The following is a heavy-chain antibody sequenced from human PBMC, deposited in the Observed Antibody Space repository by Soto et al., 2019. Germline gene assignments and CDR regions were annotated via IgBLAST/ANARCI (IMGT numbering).Heavy chain of an antibody. Sequence: ASVKVSCKASGGTFSSYTISWVRQAPGQGLEWMGRIIPILGIANYAQKFQGRVTITADKSTSTAYMELSSLRSEDTAVYYCARDRFTIFGVGNFDYWGQGTLVTVSS. CDR1: GGTFSSYT. CDR3: ARDRFTIFGVGNFDY. V-gene: IGHV1-69*04. CDR2: IIPILGIA. D-gene: IGHD3-3*01. J-gene: IGHJ4*02.